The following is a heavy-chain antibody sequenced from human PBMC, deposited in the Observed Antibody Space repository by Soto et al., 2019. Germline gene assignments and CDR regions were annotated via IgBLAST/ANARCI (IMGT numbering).Heavy chain of an antibody. CDR2: ISGYNANT. Sequence: QVQLVQSGAEVKKPGASVKVSCKASGYTFTSYGISWVRQAPGQGLEWMGWISGYNANTNYAQKLQARVTMTTDTSTNTAYMELRSLRSDDTAVYFCARAAREAVFRGASNYWGQGTLVTVSS. J-gene: IGHJ4*02. CDR1: GYTFTSYG. D-gene: IGHD2-15*01. CDR3: ARAAREAVFRGASNY. V-gene: IGHV1-18*01.